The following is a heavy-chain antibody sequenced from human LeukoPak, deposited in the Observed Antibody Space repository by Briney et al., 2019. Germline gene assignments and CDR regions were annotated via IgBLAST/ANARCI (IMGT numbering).Heavy chain of an antibody. J-gene: IGHJ4*02. V-gene: IGHV3-33*01. CDR1: GFSFSDIG. CDR2: IWFDGSNK. Sequence: GGSLRLTCAASGFSFSDIGIYWVCMAQGPGLELEAVIWFDGSNKYYADSMKGRFTISRDKSKKTLYLQINSLRVEDTAVYYCVRASGSFDYWGQGTLVTVSS. D-gene: IGHD3-10*01. CDR3: VRASGSFDY.